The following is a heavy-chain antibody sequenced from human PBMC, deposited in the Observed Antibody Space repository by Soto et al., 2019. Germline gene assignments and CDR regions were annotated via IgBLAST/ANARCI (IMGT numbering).Heavy chain of an antibody. CDR3: ARQEYFDSSGFPI. V-gene: IGHV4-59*01. Sequence: SETLSLTCTVSGGSISSYYWSWIRQPPGKGLEWIGYIYYSGSTNYNPSLKSRVTISVDTSKNQFSLKLAYVTAADTAVYYCARQEYFDSSGFPIWGQGTLITVSS. CDR1: GGSISSYY. CDR2: IYYSGST. D-gene: IGHD3-22*01. J-gene: IGHJ4*02.